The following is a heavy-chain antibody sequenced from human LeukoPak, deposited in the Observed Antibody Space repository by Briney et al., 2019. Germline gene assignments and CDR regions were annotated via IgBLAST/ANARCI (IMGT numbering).Heavy chain of an antibody. D-gene: IGHD7-27*01. Sequence: QPGGSLRLSCAASGFTFSSFGMHWVRQAPGKGLEWVALISNDGSNKYYADSVKGRFTISRDNSKNTLYLQMNSLRDEDTAVYYCARWGRAFDTWGQGTVVTVSS. CDR1: GFTFSSFG. CDR3: ARWGRAFDT. V-gene: IGHV3-30*03. J-gene: IGHJ3*02. CDR2: ISNDGSNK.